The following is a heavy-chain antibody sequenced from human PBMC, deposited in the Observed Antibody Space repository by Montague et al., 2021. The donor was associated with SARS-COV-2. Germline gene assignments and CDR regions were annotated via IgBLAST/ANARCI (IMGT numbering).Heavy chain of an antibody. CDR3: ARGTKRVFTYDNDSSGYASAY. CDR1: GGSFSGYY. D-gene: IGHD3-22*01. J-gene: IGHJ4*02. Sequence: SETLSLTCAVYGGSFSGYYWSRFRQPPGKELEWIGEINHSGSTKYYQSLHSRGTISLDTSKYQLSLKLSSVTAADTAVYYYARGTKRVFTYDNDSSGYASAYWGQGTLVTVSS. CDR2: INHSGST. V-gene: IGHV4-34*01.